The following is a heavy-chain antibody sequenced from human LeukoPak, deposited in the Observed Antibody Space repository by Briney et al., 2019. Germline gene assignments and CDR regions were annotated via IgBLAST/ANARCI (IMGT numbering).Heavy chain of an antibody. V-gene: IGHV1-69*13. J-gene: IGHJ4*02. CDR2: IIPIFGTA. CDR3: ARLATIEGVDY. D-gene: IGHD5-24*01. CDR1: GGTFSSYA. Sequence: GASVKVSCKASGGTFSSYAISWVRQAPGQGLEWMGGIIPIFGTANYAQKFQGRVTITADESTSTAYMELSSLRSEDTALSYCARLATIEGVDYWGQGTLVTVSS.